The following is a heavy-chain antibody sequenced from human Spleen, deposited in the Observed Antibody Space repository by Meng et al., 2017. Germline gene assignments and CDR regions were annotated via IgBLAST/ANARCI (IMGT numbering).Heavy chain of an antibody. CDR1: GGSISSNNW. Sequence: QVQPQGAGPGLVNPSGPLSLPCLVSGGSISSNNWWSWVRQPPGKGLEWIGEIYQTGSTNYNPSLKSRVTISADKSRNQFSLKLSSVTAADTAVYYCARSSDTAFHNWFAPWGQGTLVTVSS. CDR3: ARSSDTAFHNWFAP. CDR2: IYQTGST. J-gene: IGHJ5*02. V-gene: IGHV4-4*02. D-gene: IGHD5-18*01.